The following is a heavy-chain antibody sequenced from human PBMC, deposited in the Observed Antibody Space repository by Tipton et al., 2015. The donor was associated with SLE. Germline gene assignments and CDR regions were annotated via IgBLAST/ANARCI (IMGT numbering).Heavy chain of an antibody. CDR1: GGSISTSY. V-gene: IGHV4-4*08. Sequence: GLVKPSETLSLTCSVSGGSISTSYWSWIRQPPGGGLEWLGFIYSRGSSSYNPSLESRVTFSLDTSRNQFSLQLTSVTAADTAVYYCARDWDSGSTWDYWGQGTLVTVAA. J-gene: IGHJ4*02. CDR3: ARDWDSGSTWDY. D-gene: IGHD1-26*01. CDR2: IYSRGSS.